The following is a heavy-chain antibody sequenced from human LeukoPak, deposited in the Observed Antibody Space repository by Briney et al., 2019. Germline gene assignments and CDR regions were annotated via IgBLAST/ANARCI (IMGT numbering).Heavy chain of an antibody. CDR2: IYYGGST. CDR3: ARGRGLALRGFDP. CDR1: GGTISSYY. V-gene: IGHV4-59*01. Sequence: SGTLSLTCTGSGGTISSYYWSWIRQPPGKGLEWVGDIYYGGSTNYNPSLMSRVTISVAKSKNQFSLKLSSVTAADTDVYYCARGRGLALRGFDPWGQGTLVTVCS. D-gene: IGHD3/OR15-3a*01. J-gene: IGHJ5*02.